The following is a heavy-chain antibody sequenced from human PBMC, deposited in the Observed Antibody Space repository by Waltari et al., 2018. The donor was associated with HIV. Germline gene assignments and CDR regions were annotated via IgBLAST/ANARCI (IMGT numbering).Heavy chain of an antibody. CDR3: AKGQTLYWYFDL. J-gene: IGHJ2*01. CDR2: ISWNSGSI. CDR1: GFPFDDYA. V-gene: IGHV3-9*01. Sequence: EVQMVASGGGLVQPGRSLRRSCAASGFPFDDYAMHWVRKAPGKGLEWVSGISWNSGSIVYADSVKGRFTISRDNAKNSLYLQMNSLRAEDTALYYCAKGQTLYWYFDLWGRGTLVTVSS.